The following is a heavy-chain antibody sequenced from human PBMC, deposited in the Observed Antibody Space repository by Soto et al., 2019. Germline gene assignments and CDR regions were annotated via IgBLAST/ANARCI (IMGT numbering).Heavy chain of an antibody. CDR2: INPNSGGT. J-gene: IGHJ4*02. Sequence: QVQLVQSGAEVKKPGASVKVSCKASGYTFTGYYMHWVRQAPGQGLEWMGWINPNSGGTNYAQKFQGRVTMTRDPSISTAYMELSRLRSYETAVYYCTRVSNRYSGSYKGGYFDYCGQGTLVTVSS. D-gene: IGHD1-26*01. CDR1: GYTFTGYY. CDR3: TRVSNRYSGSYKGGYFDY. V-gene: IGHV1-2*02.